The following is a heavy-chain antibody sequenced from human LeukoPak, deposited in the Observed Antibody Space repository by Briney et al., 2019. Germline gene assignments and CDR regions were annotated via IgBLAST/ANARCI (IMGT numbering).Heavy chain of an antibody. CDR3: ARHAGGGVVINWFDP. CDR1: GYSISSGYY. CDR2: TYHSGSP. V-gene: IGHV4-38-2*01. D-gene: IGHD3-3*01. Sequence: PSETLPLTCAVSGYSISSGYYWGWIRQPPGKGLEWIGRTYHSGSPYYNPSLKSPATTSVDTSKNQFSMQMSAVTAADTAVYSWARHAGGGVVINWFDPWGQGTLVTVSS. J-gene: IGHJ5*02.